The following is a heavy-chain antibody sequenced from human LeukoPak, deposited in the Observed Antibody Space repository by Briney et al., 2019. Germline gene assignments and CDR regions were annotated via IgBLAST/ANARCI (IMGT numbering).Heavy chain of an antibody. CDR3: TKDSVAMVTTSDY. D-gene: IGHD5-18*01. CDR2: INSDGINT. CDR1: GFTFSNYW. J-gene: IGHJ4*02. Sequence: GGSLRLSCAASGFTFSNYWMHWVRQAPGKGLVWVSRINSDGINTSYADSVKGRFTTSRDNAKNSLYLQMNSLRPEDTALYYCTKDSVAMVTTSDYWGQGTLVTVSS. V-gene: IGHV3-74*01.